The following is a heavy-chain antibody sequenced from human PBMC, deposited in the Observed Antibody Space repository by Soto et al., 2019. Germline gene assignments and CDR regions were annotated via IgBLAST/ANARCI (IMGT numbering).Heavy chain of an antibody. V-gene: IGHV4-30-4*01. Sequence: PSETLSLTCTVSGGSINSGDYYWSWIRQPPGKGLEWLGYIYYSGSTYYNPSLKSRVTISVDPSKNQFYLKLSSVTAADTAVYYWARRSMVSSALFYSYGMDVWGQGTTVTVS. CDR3: ARRSMVSSALFYSYGMDV. D-gene: IGHD5-18*01. CDR1: GGSINSGDYY. J-gene: IGHJ6*02. CDR2: IYYSGST.